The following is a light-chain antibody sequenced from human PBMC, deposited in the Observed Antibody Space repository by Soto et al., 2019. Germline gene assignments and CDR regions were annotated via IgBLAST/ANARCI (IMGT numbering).Light chain of an antibody. J-gene: IGKJ4*01. V-gene: IGKV3-11*01. CDR3: QQRSLWLT. Sequence: DIVLTQSPATLSLSPGERATLSCRANQNVSTYLASYQQKPGQAPRLLIDDATNRATGIPARFSGSVSGTDFTLTISSLEPEDFAVYFCQQRSLWLTLGGGTTV. CDR2: DAT. CDR1: QNVSTY.